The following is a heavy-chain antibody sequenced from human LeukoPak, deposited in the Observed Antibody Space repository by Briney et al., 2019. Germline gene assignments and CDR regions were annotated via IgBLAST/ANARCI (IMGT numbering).Heavy chain of an antibody. J-gene: IGHJ4*02. V-gene: IGHV3-30*03. Sequence: GGSLRLSCAASGFTFSRSGMHWVRQAPGKGLEWVAIISYDGSDEYYADSVKGRFTISRDNSNNTQSLQMNSLTAEDTAVYYCVANSGSYHYWAQGTLVTVSS. CDR2: ISYDGSDE. CDR1: GFTFSRSG. CDR3: VANSGSYHY. D-gene: IGHD3-10*01.